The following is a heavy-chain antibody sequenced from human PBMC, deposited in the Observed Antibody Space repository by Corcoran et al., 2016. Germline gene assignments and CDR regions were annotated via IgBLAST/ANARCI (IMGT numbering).Heavy chain of an antibody. CDR1: GAAIRSGLYY. V-gene: IGHV4-39*01. CDR3: ARSSYSYDSWFDP. Sequence: QLRVHESGPGLLKPSETLSLTCTVSGAAIRSGLYYWAWIRQPPGKGLEWIGSVYYSGTTYYNPSLRGRVTVSVDTSNNQFSLTLDSVTAADTAAFYCARSSYSYDSWFDPWGQGTLVTVSS. D-gene: IGHD2-15*01. CDR2: VYYSGTT. J-gene: IGHJ5*02.